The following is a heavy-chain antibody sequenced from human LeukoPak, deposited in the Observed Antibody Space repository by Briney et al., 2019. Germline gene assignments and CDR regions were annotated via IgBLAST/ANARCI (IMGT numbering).Heavy chain of an antibody. CDR1: GYTFTGYY. CDR2: INPNSGDT. J-gene: IGHJ6*03. D-gene: IGHD6-19*01. Sequence: GASVKVSCKASGYTFTGYYMHWVRQAPGQGLEWMGRINPNSGDTNYAQKFQGRVTMTRDTSISTAYMELSRLRSDDTAVYYCASVFSRSSGWYDSYYYMDVWGKGTTVTVSS. V-gene: IGHV1-2*06. CDR3: ASVFSRSSGWYDSYYYMDV.